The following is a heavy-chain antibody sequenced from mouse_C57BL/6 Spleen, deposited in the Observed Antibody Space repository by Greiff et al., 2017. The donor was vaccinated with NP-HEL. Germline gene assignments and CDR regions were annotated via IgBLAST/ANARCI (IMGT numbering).Heavy chain of an antibody. CDR2: IWRGGST. V-gene: IGHV2-2*01. J-gene: IGHJ2*01. Sequence: QVQLQQSGPGLVQPSQSLSITCTVSGFSLTSYGVHWVRQSPGKGLEWLGVIWRGGSTDYNAAFISRLSISKDNSKSQVFFQMNSLQADDTAIYYCARNYYGSGFDYWGQGTTLTGSS. CDR1: GFSLTSYG. CDR3: ARNYYGSGFDY. D-gene: IGHD1-1*01.